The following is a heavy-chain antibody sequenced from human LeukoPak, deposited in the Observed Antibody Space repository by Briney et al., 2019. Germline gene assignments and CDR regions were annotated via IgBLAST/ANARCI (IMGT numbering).Heavy chain of an antibody. J-gene: IGHJ5*02. CDR3: ARDRGVGFDP. CDR1: GGSISSSSYH. V-gene: IGHV4-39*07. D-gene: IGHD2-15*01. CDR2: IYYGGST. Sequence: SETLSLTCTVSGGSISSSSYHWGWVRQPPGKGLEWIGSIYYGGSTYYNPSLKSRVTISVDTSKNQFSLNLSSVTAADTAVYYCARDRGVGFDPWGQGTLVTVSS.